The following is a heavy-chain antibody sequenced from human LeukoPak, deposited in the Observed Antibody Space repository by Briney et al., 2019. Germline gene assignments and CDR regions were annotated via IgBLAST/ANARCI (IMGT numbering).Heavy chain of an antibody. D-gene: IGHD2-21*02. J-gene: IGHJ4*02. V-gene: IGHV3-23*01. Sequence: PGGSLRLSCGASGFTFSSYGMSWVRQAPGKGLEWVSGLSGSGTNTYYADSVKGRFTISRDNSKNTLYLQMSSLRAEDTALYYCARSLESPGCGGDCYYFDYWGQGTLVTVSS. CDR1: GFTFSSYG. CDR2: LSGSGTNT. CDR3: ARSLESPGCGGDCYYFDY.